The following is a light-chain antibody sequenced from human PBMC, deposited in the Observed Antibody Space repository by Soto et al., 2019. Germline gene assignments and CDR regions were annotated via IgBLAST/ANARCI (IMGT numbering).Light chain of an antibody. CDR3: QQYDSLPLT. J-gene: IGKJ4*01. V-gene: IGKV1-33*01. CDR2: DAS. CDR1: QDISNY. Sequence: ILITQSPSSVSASVGDRVTITCEASQDISNYLNWYQQTPGKAPKLLIYDASNLETGVPSRFSGSGSGTDFTFTISSLQPEDIATYYCQQYDSLPLTFAGGTKV.